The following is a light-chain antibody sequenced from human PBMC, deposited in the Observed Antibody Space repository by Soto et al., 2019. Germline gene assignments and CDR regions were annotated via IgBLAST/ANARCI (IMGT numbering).Light chain of an antibody. CDR2: GVT. Sequence: QSALTQPASVSGSPGQSITISCTGTSSDVGGYNYVSWYQQHPGKAPKLMIYGVTYRPSGVSNRFSGSKSGNTASLTISGLQAEDDADYYCSSYTTSSTLSVVFGGGTQLTVL. J-gene: IGLJ2*01. CDR1: SSDVGGYNY. V-gene: IGLV2-14*01. CDR3: SSYTTSSTLSVV.